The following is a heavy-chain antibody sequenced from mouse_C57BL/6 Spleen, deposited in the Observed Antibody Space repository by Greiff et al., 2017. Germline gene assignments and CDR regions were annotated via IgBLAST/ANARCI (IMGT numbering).Heavy chain of an antibody. CDR1: GFNIKDYY. CDR2: IDPEDGET. Sequence: DVKLVESGAELVKPGASVKLSCTASGFNIKDYYMHWVKQRTEQGLEWIGRIDPEDGETKYAPKFQGKATITADTSSNTAYLQLSSLTSEDTAVYYCAQIDGYWYFDVWGTGTTVTVSS. V-gene: IGHV14-2*01. CDR3: AQIDGYWYFDV. D-gene: IGHD2-3*01. J-gene: IGHJ1*03.